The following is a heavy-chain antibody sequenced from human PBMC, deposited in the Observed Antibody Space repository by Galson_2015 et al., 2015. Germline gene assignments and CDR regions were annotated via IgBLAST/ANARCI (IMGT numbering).Heavy chain of an antibody. D-gene: IGHD5-12*01. Sequence: SVKVSCKASGYTFSNFAMNRVRQAPGQRLEWMGWVNAGGGDTKYSQNFQGRVTITRDTSANTAYMELSSLRSEDTAVYYCARTTDGYDWGTFDYWGQGTLVTVSS. V-gene: IGHV1-3*01. CDR2: VNAGGGDT. CDR1: GYTFSNFA. CDR3: ARTTDGYDWGTFDY. J-gene: IGHJ4*02.